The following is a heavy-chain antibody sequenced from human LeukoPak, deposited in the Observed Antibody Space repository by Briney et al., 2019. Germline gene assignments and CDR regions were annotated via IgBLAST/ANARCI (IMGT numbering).Heavy chain of an antibody. J-gene: IGHJ6*01. CDR2: IHYSGNT. CDR1: GDPIIRGGYC. CDR3: ARDGAAAPPHNYYGMDV. V-gene: IGHV4-31*11. D-gene: IGHD6-13*01. Sequence: SQTLSLTCVVSGDPIIRGGYCWGWIRQHPGKGLEWIGSIHYSGNTFYNPSLKSRIAISADTSKTQFSLKVTSVTAADTAVYYCARDGAAAPPHNYYGMDVWGQGTTVTVSS.